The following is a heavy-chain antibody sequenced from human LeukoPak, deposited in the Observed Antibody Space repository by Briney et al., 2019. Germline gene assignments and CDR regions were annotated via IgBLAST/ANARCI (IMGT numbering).Heavy chain of an antibody. CDR2: ISSSSSDR. J-gene: IGHJ4*02. Sequence: GGSLRLSCAASGYTFSSYSMNRVCEAPGRGLGCESPISSSSSDRYYADSVKGRFTISRDNAKNSLYLQMNSLRAEDTAVYYCATAIWFGELTDIDYWGQGTLVTVSS. D-gene: IGHD3-10*01. V-gene: IGHV3-21*01. CDR1: GYTFSSYS. CDR3: ATAIWFGELTDIDY.